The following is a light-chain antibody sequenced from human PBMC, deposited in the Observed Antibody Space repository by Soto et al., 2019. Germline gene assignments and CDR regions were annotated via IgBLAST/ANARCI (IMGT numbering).Light chain of an antibody. CDR2: GTS. J-gene: IGKJ1*01. CDR1: QGVSSNY. V-gene: IGKV3-20*01. Sequence: EIMLTQSPGTLSLSQGERATLSCRASQGVSSNYLAWYQQKSGQAPRLLLYGTSSRATGIPERFSGSGSGTDFTLTISRLEPEDFAVYYCQHYVSSRTFGQGTKVDIK. CDR3: QHYVSSRT.